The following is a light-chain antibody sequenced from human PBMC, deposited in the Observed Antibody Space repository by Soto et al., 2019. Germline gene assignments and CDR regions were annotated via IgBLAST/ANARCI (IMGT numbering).Light chain of an antibody. J-gene: IGKJ1*01. CDR2: AAS. CDR1: QSISNY. V-gene: IGKV1-39*01. CDR3: QQSYNAPRT. Sequence: DIQMPQSPYSLSASVGDRVTITCRASQSISNYLKWYQQKPGKAPRLLIHAASSLQSGVPSSFSGIGSGTDFTLTISSLQPEYFAIYYWQQSYNAPRTFGPGTKVEIK.